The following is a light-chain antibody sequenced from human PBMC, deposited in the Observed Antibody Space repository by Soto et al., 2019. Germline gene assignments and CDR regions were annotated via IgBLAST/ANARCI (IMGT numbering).Light chain of an antibody. CDR1: SSDVGSYNL. V-gene: IGLV2-23*01. CDR3: CSYAGSSTFV. Sequence: QSALTQPASVSGSPGQSITISCTGTSSDVGSYNLVSWYQQHPGKAPKLMIYEGSKRPSGVSNRFSGSKSGNTASLTIFGLRAEDEADYYCCSYAGSSTFVFGTGTKAPS. J-gene: IGLJ1*01. CDR2: EGS.